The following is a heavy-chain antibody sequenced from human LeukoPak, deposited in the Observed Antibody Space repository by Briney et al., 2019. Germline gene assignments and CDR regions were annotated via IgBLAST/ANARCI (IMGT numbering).Heavy chain of an antibody. D-gene: IGHD3/OR15-3a*01. J-gene: IGHJ4*02. CDR3: ARDLDWTFDY. Sequence: GGFLRLSCAASGFTFSSYAMHWVRQAPGKGLEWVAVISYDGSNKYYADSVKGRFTISRDNSKNTLYLQMNSLRAEDTAVYYCARDLDWTFDYWGQGTLVTVSS. CDR2: ISYDGSNK. V-gene: IGHV3-30*04. CDR1: GFTFSSYA.